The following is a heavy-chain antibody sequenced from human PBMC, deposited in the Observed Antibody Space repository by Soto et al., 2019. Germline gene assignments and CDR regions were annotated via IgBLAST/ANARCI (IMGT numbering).Heavy chain of an antibody. Sequence: QVQLVESGGGVVQPGRSLRLSCAASGFTFSSYGMHWVRQAPGKGLEWVAVISYDGSNKYYADSVKGRFTISRDNSKNTLYRQMNSLRAEDTAVYYCAKDFPSGSGSFDYWGQGTLVTVSS. J-gene: IGHJ4*02. V-gene: IGHV3-30*18. CDR1: GFTFSSYG. CDR3: AKDFPSGSGSFDY. D-gene: IGHD3-10*01. CDR2: ISYDGSNK.